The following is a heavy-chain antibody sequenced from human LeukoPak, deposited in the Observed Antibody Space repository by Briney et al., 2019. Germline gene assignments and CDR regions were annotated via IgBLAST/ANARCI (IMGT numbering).Heavy chain of an antibody. J-gene: IGHJ4*02. V-gene: IGHV4-4*09. CDR3: ARQYRSSSFFDY. CDR1: GGSISSYY. CDR2: IYTSGST. D-gene: IGHD6-6*01. Sequence: SETLSLTCTVSGGSISSYYWSWIRQPPGKGLEWIGYIYTSGSTTYNPSLKSRVTISVDTSKNQFSLKLSSLTAADTAVYFCARQYRSSSFFDYWGQGTLVTVSS.